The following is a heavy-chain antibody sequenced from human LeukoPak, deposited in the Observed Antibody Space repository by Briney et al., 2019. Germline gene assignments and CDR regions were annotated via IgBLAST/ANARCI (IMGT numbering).Heavy chain of an antibody. V-gene: IGHV3-7*01. CDR3: ARDRGSSGRLGRFDN. Sequence: GGSLRLSCVASGSTLSTYWMTWVRQAPGKGLEWVANIKQDGSEKYYVDSVKGRFTISRDNAKKLLYLQMNSLRVEDTAVYYCARDRGSSGRLGRFDNWGQGTLVTVSP. D-gene: IGHD6-19*01. J-gene: IGHJ4*02. CDR1: GSTLSTYW. CDR2: IKQDGSEK.